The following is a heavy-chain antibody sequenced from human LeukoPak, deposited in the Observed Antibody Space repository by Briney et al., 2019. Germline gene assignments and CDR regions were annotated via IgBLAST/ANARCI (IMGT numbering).Heavy chain of an antibody. Sequence: GGSLRLSCAASGFTFSSYSMNWVRQAPGKGLEWVSYISSSSSPIYYTDSVKGRFTISRDNSKNTLHLQMKSLRAEDTAVYFCVKSPNWNDALDYWGRGTLVTVSS. D-gene: IGHD1-1*01. CDR3: VKSPNWNDALDY. CDR2: ISSSSSPI. V-gene: IGHV3-48*01. J-gene: IGHJ4*02. CDR1: GFTFSSYS.